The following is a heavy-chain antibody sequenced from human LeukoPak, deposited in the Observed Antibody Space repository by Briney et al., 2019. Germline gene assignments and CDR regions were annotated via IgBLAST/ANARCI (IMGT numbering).Heavy chain of an antibody. CDR1: GGSLSGYY. D-gene: IGHD3-10*01. CDR2: INHSGST. Sequence: PSETLSLTCAVYGGSLSGYYWSWIRQPPGKGLEWIGEINHSGSTNYNPSLKSRVTISVDTSKNQFSLKLSSVTAADTAVYYCARFTTMVPDYWGQGTLVTVSS. V-gene: IGHV4-34*01. J-gene: IGHJ4*02. CDR3: ARFTTMVPDY.